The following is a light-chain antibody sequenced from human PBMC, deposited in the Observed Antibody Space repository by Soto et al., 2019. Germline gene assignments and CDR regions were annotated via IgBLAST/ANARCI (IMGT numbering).Light chain of an antibody. J-gene: IGKJ2*01. Sequence: SQSVTNYLNWYQQKPGKAPKLLIYGTSTLQSGVPSRFGGSGSGTEFTLTISSLQPDDFAAYYCQQSYSTPYTFGQGTKVDIK. V-gene: IGKV1-39*01. CDR2: GTS. CDR3: QQSYSTPYT. CDR1: QSVTNY.